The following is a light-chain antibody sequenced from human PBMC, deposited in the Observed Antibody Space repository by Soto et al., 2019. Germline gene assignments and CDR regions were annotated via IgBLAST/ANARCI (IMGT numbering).Light chain of an antibody. J-gene: IGLJ1*01. CDR3: CSHAGDNTYV. V-gene: IGLV2-8*01. Sequence: QSVLTQPPSASGSPGQSVTISCTGTSSDVGGYNYVSWYQQHPGKAPKLMIYEVTKRPSGVPDRFSGSKSGNTASLTVSGLQAEDEADYFCCSHAGDNTYVFGNGTKVTVL. CDR2: EVT. CDR1: SSDVGGYNY.